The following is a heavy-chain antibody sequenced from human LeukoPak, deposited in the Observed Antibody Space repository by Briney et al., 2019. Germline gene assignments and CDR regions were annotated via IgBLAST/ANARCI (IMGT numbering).Heavy chain of an antibody. J-gene: IGHJ4*02. CDR3: AKDVYDYVWGSYRRKYYFDY. D-gene: IGHD3-16*02. CDR1: GFTFSSYA. V-gene: IGHV3-23*01. CDR2: ISGSGGST. Sequence: GGSLRLSCAASGFTFSSYAMSWVRQAPGKGLEWVSAISGSGGSTYYADSVKGRFTISRDNSKNTQYLQMNSLRAEDTAVYYCAKDVYDYVWGSYRRKYYFDYWGQGTLVTVSS.